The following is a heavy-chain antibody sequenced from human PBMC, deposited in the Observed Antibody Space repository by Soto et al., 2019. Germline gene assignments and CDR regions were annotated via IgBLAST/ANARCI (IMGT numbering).Heavy chain of an antibody. CDR2: MYPDDSDI. J-gene: IGHJ3*02. Sequence: GESLKISCKASGYSFSFYWIGWVRQMPGKGLEWMAIMYPDDSDIRYSPSFEAHVTISADKSTSTAFLQWSSLKASDTAMYYCATAYVYDFENSNYYRDAFDIWGQGTLVTVSS. CDR1: GYSFSFYW. D-gene: IGHD3-22*01. CDR3: ATAYVYDFENSNYYRDAFDI. V-gene: IGHV5-51*01.